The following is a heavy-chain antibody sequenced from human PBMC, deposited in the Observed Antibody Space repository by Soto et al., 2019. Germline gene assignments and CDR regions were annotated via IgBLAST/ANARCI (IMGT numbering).Heavy chain of an antibody. CDR1: GYTFTSYA. V-gene: IGHV1-3*01. D-gene: IGHD3-9*01. CDR3: ARDRMGLRYFDWLLSIPYGTDV. CDR2: INAGNGNT. J-gene: IGHJ6*02. Sequence: EASVKVSCKASGYTFTSYAMHWVRQAPGQRLEWMGWINAGNGNTKYSQKFQGRVTITRDTSASTAYMELSSLRSEDTAVYYCARDRMGLRYFDWLLSIPYGTDVWGQGTTVTVSS.